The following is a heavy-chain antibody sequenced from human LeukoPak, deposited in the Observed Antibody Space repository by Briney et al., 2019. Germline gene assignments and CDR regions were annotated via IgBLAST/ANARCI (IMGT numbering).Heavy chain of an antibody. Sequence: PGGSLRLSCAASGFTFSSYAMSWVRQAPGKGLEWVSAISGSGGSTYYADSVKGRFTISRDNSKNTLYLQMNGLRAEDTAVYYXXXXXXXXERFGTSAFDIWGQGTMVTVSS. CDR2: ISGSGGST. V-gene: IGHV3-23*01. CDR3: XXXXXXXERFGTSAFDI. CDR1: GFTFSSYA. D-gene: IGHD1-1*01. J-gene: IGHJ3*02.